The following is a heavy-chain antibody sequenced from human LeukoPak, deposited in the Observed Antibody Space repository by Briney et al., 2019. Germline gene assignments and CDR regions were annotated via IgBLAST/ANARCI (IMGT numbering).Heavy chain of an antibody. Sequence: GGSLRLSCAASGFTFSDYYMSWIRQAPGKGLEWVSYISSSGSTIYYADSVKGRFTISRDNAKNSLYLQMNSLRAEDTAVYYCARDQRVDDILTGYYTNDYWGQGTLVTVSS. CDR2: ISSSGSTI. CDR1: GFTFSDYY. V-gene: IGHV3-11*04. D-gene: IGHD3-9*01. J-gene: IGHJ4*02. CDR3: ARDQRVDDILTGYYTNDY.